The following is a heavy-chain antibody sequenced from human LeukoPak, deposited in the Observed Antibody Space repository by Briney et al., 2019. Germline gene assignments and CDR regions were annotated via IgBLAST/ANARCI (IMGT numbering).Heavy chain of an antibody. CDR1: GLSFSDCY. Sequence: GGSLRLSCAASGLSFSDCYMSWIRQAPGKGLEWVSYISSSGSTIYYADSVKGRFTISRDNAKNSLYLQMNSLRAEDTAVYYCARDRLRSRYDILTGYYYWGQGTLVTVSS. D-gene: IGHD3-9*01. J-gene: IGHJ4*02. CDR2: ISSSGSTI. CDR3: ARDRLRSRYDILTGYYY. V-gene: IGHV3-11*01.